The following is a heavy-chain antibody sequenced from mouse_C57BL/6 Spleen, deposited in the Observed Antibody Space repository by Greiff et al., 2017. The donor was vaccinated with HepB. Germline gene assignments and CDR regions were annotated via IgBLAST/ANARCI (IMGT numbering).Heavy chain of an antibody. CDR2: IHPSDSDT. D-gene: IGHD1-1*01. J-gene: IGHJ3*01. Sequence: QVQLQQPGAELVKPGASVKVSCKASGYTFTSYWMHWVKQRPGQGLEWIGRIHPSDSDTNYNQKFKGKATLTVDKSSSTAYMQLSSLTSEDSAVYYCAIESPYYYGSSYGFAYWGQGTLVTVSA. CDR3: AIESPYYYGSSYGFAY. CDR1: GYTFTSYW. V-gene: IGHV1-74*01.